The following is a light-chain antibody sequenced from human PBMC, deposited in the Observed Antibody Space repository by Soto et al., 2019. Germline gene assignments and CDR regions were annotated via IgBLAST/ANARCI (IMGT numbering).Light chain of an antibody. J-gene: IGKJ1*01. CDR3: QQTYSTHGT. Sequence: DIQMTQSPSPLSASVGDSVTNACRASQTIHTYLSWYRHKPGRAPELLIYAASRLQTGVPSRFSGSGSGTYFILSISNLRPEDFATYYCQQTYSTHGTFGQGTKVEVK. CDR1: QTIHTY. V-gene: IGKV1-39*01. CDR2: AAS.